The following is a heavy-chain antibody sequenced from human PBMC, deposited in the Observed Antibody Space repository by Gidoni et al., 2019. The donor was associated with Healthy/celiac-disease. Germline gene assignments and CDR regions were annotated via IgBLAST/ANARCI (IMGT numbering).Heavy chain of an antibody. CDR2: GTA. CDR3: ARETADAFDI. Sequence: GTANYAQKFQGRVTITADESTSTAYMELSSLRSEDTAVYYCARETADAFDIWGQGTMVTVSS. V-gene: IGHV1-69*01. J-gene: IGHJ3*02.